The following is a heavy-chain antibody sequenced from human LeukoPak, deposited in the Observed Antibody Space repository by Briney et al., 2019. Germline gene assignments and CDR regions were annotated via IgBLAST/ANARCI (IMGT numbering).Heavy chain of an antibody. CDR1: GFTLSDYS. V-gene: IGHV3-11*04. J-gene: IGHJ4*02. D-gene: IGHD5-18*01. CDR2: LTSGGVSA. CDR3: ASSLNSVMVSPYYLEY. Sequence: GGSLRLSCAASGFTLSDYSMTWVRQAPGQGLEWISFLTSGGVSAFYADSVRGRFTVSRDDARNSLSLYMNTLRADDTAVYYCASSLNSVMVSPYYLEYWGPGTLVTVSS.